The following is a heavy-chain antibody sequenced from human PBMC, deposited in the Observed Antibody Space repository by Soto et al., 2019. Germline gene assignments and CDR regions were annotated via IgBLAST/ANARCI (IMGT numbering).Heavy chain of an antibody. Sequence: EVHLLESGGGLVQPGGSLRLSCAASGFTFSSYAMSWVRQAPGKGLEWVSAISGSGGSTYYADSVKGRFTISRDNAKNSLYLQMNSLRAEDTAVYYCARDIFAVTTPRGMDVWGQGTTVTVSS. V-gene: IGHV3-23*01. CDR1: GFTFSSYA. D-gene: IGHD4-17*01. CDR3: ARDIFAVTTPRGMDV. J-gene: IGHJ6*02. CDR2: ISGSGGST.